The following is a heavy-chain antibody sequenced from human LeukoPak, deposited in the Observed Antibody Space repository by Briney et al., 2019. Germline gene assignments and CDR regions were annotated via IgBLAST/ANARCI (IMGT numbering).Heavy chain of an antibody. CDR2: IYRSGCT. Sequence: SETLSLTCTVSGYSISSANYWGWIRRPPGKRLEWIGSIYRSGCTYYNTSLKSRVTISVDTSNNQLSLKRSSVTAADTAVYYCARDNTVITGFDYWGQGTLVTVSS. D-gene: IGHD4-17*01. CDR3: ARDNTVITGFDY. J-gene: IGHJ4*02. V-gene: IGHV4-38-2*02. CDR1: GYSISSANY.